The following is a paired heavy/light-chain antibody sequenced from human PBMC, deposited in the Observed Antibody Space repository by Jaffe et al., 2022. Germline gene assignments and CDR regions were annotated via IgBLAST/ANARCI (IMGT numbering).Light chain of an antibody. V-gene: IGLV7-43*01. Sequence: QTVVTQEPSLTVSPGGTVTLTCASSTGAVTSINDPNWFQQKPGQPPRALIHSTSGRHSWTPARFSGSLLGGKAALTLSGVQPEDEADYYCVLHYVSDSWVFGGGTKLTVL. J-gene: IGLJ3*02. CDR1: TGAVTSIND. CDR3: VLHYVSDSWV. CDR2: STS.
Heavy chain of an antibody. V-gene: IGHV4-4*02. CDR1: GYSINNDVW. CDR2: IFHSGRI. CDR3: ARNFES. J-gene: IGHJ4*02. Sequence: QVQLRESGPGLVKPSGTLSLTCTVSGYSINNDVWWSWVRQPPGKGLELIGQIFHSGRINYNPSLRSRVTMSLDKSTNQFSLRLNSVTAADTALYYCARNFESWGQGMLVAVSS.